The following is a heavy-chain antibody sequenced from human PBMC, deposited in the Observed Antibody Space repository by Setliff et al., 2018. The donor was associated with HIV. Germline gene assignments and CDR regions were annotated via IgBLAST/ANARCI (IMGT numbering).Heavy chain of an antibody. D-gene: IGHD3-22*01. CDR2: VSYSGNT. CDR3: AMGSSGYPFDY. CDR1: GGSFSGYY. J-gene: IGHJ4*02. Sequence: PSETLSLTCAVYGGSFSGYYWSWIRQSPGKGLEWIGEVSYSGNTNYNPSLKSRLNISVDKSKNKFSLKLTSVTAADAAVYFCAMGSSGYPFDYWGQGSLVTVSS. V-gene: IGHV4-34*01.